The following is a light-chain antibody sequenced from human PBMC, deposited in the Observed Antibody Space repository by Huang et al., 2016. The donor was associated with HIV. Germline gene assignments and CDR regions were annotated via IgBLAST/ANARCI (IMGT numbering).Light chain of an antibody. CDR3: QQYSNYSRT. CDR1: QSISRW. V-gene: IGKV1-5*03. CDR2: KAS. J-gene: IGKJ1*01. Sequence: DIQMTQYPSTLSASVGDRVSITCRAIQSISRWLAWYQQKPGKAPILLSYKASSLESGVPTRFSGSGSGTEFTLTISSLQPDDFATYYCQQYSNYSRTFGQGTKVEVK.